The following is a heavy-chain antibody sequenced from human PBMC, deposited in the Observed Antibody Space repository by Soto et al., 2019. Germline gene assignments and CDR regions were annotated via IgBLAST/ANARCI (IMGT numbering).Heavy chain of an antibody. CDR3: AKDSVHSTGWYWYY. CDR1: GFTFNNYA. Sequence: GGSLRLSCAASGFTFNNYAMSWVRQAPGKGLEWVSYITPGGDFTQYGYSVRGRFTISIDNVKNTLILQMDSLRAEDTAIYYCAKDSVHSTGWYWYYWGQGTLVTVSS. J-gene: IGHJ4*01. V-gene: IGHV3-23*01. CDR2: ITPGGDFT. D-gene: IGHD6-19*01.